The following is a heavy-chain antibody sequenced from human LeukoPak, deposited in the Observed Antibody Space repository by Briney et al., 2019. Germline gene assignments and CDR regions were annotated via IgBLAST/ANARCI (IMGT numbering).Heavy chain of an antibody. J-gene: IGHJ6*02. CDR2: ISSSSYI. Sequence: GGSLRLSCAASGFTFSSYSMNWVRQAPGKGLEWVSSISSSSYIYYADSVKGRFTISRDNAKNSLYLQMNSLRAEDTAVYCCARDSPDYYDLGMDVWGQGTTVTVSS. CDR3: ARDSPDYYDLGMDV. CDR1: GFTFSSYS. D-gene: IGHD3-22*01. V-gene: IGHV3-21*01.